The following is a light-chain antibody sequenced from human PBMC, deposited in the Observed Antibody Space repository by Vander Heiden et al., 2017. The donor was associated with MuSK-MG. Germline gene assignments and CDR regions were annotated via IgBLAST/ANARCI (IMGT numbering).Light chain of an antibody. CDR1: RGSIASNY. V-gene: IGLV6-57*01. CDR3: QSYDSSNVV. Sequence: FMLTQPHSVSESPGKTVTISCTRSRGSIASNYVQWYQQRPGSSPTTVIYEDNQRPSGVPDRFSGSIDSSSNSASLTISGRKTEDEANYYCQSYDSSNVVFGGGTKLTVL. CDR2: EDN. J-gene: IGLJ2*01.